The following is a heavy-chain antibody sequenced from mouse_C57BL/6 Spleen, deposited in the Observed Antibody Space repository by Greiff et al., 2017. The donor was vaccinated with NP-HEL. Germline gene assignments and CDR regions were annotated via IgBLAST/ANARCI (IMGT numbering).Heavy chain of an antibody. Sequence: VQLQQSGAELVRPGASVKLSCKASGYTFTDYYINWVKQRPGQGLEWIARIYPGSGNTYYNEKFKGKATLTAEKSSSTAYMQLSSLTSEDSAVYFCARGAYYSNYGWFAYWGQRTLVTVSA. CDR3: ARGAYYSNYGWFAY. J-gene: IGHJ3*01. CDR1: GYTFTDYY. D-gene: IGHD2-5*01. CDR2: IYPGSGNT. V-gene: IGHV1-76*01.